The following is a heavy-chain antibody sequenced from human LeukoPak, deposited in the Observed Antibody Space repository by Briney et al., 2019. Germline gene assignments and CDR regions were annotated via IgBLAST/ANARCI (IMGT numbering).Heavy chain of an antibody. CDR1: GLTFSTSA. V-gene: IGHV3-23*01. CDR2: ISGSGVTT. D-gene: IGHD3-16*01. CDR3: AKMGSTPYYDHFDYFDY. J-gene: IGHJ4*02. Sequence: GGSLRLSCGASGLTFSTSAMSWVRQAPGKGLEWISGISGSGVTTYYADSVKGRFTISRDNSENTVYLQMGSLRVEDTALYYCAKMGSTPYYDHFDYFDYWGQGTQVTVSS.